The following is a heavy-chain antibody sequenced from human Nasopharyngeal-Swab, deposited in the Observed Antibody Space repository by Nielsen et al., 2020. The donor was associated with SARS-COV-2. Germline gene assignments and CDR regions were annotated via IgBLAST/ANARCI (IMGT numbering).Heavy chain of an antibody. J-gene: IGHJ6*02. CDR3: ARDAGNNWNYPQDYGMDV. CDR1: GYTLTNLS. D-gene: IGHD1-7*01. V-gene: IGHV1-24*01. Sequence: ASVKVSCKASGYTLTNLSMHWVRQAPGKGLEWMGGFDPEDGETIYAQKFQGSVTMTEDTYTDTAYMELSSLRSEDTAVYYCARDAGNNWNYPQDYGMDVWGQGTTVTVSS. CDR2: FDPEDGET.